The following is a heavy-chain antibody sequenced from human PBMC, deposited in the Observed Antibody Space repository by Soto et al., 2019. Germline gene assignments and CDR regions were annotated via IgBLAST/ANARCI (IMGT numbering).Heavy chain of an antibody. V-gene: IGHV1-69*06. Sequence: QVQLVQSGAEVKKPGSSVKVSCKASGGTFSSYAISWVRQAPGQGLEWMGGIIPIFGTANYAQKFQGRVTITADKSTSTAYMELSSLRSEDTAVYYCARVVRIFDYDILTGYFDYWGQGTLVTVSS. CDR3: ARVVRIFDYDILTGYFDY. D-gene: IGHD3-9*01. J-gene: IGHJ4*02. CDR1: GGTFSSYA. CDR2: IIPIFGTA.